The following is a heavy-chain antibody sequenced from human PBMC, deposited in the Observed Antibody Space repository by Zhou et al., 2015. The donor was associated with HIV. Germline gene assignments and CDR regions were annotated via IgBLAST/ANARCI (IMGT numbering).Heavy chain of an antibody. V-gene: IGHV1-69*04. CDR3: ARERGGGTRPGWRYFDL. CDR1: GGTFSGSD. Sequence: LVQSGTEVRKPGSSVNVSCKASGGTFSGSDMSWVRQAPGQGLEWMGSITPMFQMETYAEKFRARLTITVDKSTRVAYMELSSLTSEDTAVYYCARERGGGTRPGWRYFDLWGSGTLVIVSS. D-gene: IGHD3-16*01. J-gene: IGHJ2*01. CDR2: ITPMFQME.